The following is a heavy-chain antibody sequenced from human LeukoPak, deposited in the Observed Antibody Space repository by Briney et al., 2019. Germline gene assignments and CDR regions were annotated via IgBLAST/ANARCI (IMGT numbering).Heavy chain of an antibody. Sequence: GGSLRLSCAASGFTFSEYYMSWIRQAPGKGLVWVSYISSSGSTIYYADSVKGRFTISRDNAKNSLYLQMNSLRAEDTAMYYCARDGYYYDSSGYPDVFDIWGQGTMVTVSS. CDR3: ARDGYYYDSSGYPDVFDI. V-gene: IGHV3-11*04. CDR2: ISSSGSTI. D-gene: IGHD3-22*01. J-gene: IGHJ3*02. CDR1: GFTFSEYY.